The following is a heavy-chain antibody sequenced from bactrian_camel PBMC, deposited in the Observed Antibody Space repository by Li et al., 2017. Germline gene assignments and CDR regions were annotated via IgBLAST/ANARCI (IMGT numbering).Heavy chain of an antibody. CDR1: GYTYRSRC. CDR3: AAKSPYMTCTGGYSSFNY. V-gene: IGHV3S53*01. J-gene: IGHJ4*01. Sequence: VQLVESGGGSVQAGGSLRLSCAASGYTYRSRCMGWFRQQTGKEREGVATIDSRGMTSYADSVKGRFTISRDNAKNTLYLEMNNLESEDTAIYSCAAKSPYMTCTGGYSSFNYWGQGTQVTVS. CDR2: IDSRGMT. D-gene: IGHD2*01.